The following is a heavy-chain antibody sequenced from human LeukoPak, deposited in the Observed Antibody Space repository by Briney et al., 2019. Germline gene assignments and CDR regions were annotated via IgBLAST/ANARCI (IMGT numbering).Heavy chain of an antibody. J-gene: IGHJ6*02. D-gene: IGHD6-25*01. CDR2: IIPILGTA. CDR1: GGTFSSCA. V-gene: IGHV1-69*13. Sequence: SVKVSCKASGGTFSSCAISWVRQAPGQGLEWMGGIIPILGTANYAQKFQGRVTITADESTSTAYMELSSLRSEDTAVYYCARVGAALYYYYGMDVWGQGTTVTVSS. CDR3: ARVGAALYYYYGMDV.